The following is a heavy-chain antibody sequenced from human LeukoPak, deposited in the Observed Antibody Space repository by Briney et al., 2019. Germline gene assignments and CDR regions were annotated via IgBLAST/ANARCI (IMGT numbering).Heavy chain of an antibody. J-gene: IGHJ3*02. Sequence: GGSLRLSCAASRFTVRSNYMSWVRQAPGKGLDWVSVIYSGGSTYYADSVKGRFTISRDNSKNTLYLQMNSLRAEDTAVYYCARDLGPPDDAFDIWGQGTMVTVSS. CDR1: RFTVRSNY. CDR2: IYSGGST. CDR3: ARDLGPPDDAFDI. V-gene: IGHV3-66*02. D-gene: IGHD3-16*01.